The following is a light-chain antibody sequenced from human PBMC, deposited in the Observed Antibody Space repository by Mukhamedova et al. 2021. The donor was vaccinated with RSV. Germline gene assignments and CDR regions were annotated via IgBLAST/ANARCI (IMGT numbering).Light chain of an antibody. V-gene: IGKV1-33*01. CDR3: QQYDGLPRT. CDR2: DTS. Sequence: WYQRRVHGKAPRLLIYDTSNLQTGVPSRFSGSGSGTDFTLTISSLQPEDIATYYCQQYDGLPRTFGQGTKVEMK. J-gene: IGKJ1*01.